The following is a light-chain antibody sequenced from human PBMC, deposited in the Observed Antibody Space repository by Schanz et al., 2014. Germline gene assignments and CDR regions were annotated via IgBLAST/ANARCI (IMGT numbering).Light chain of an antibody. CDR2: GTS. V-gene: IGKV3-20*01. J-gene: IGKJ4*01. Sequence: EIVLTQYPATLSLSPGERATLSCRASQSVHINYLAWHQQKPGQAPRLLIYGTSIRATGIPDRFSGSGSGXXFTLTISRMEPEXXXXXXCQQYGSSPPLTFGXXXKVEIK. CDR1: QSVHINY. CDR3: QQYGSSPPLT.